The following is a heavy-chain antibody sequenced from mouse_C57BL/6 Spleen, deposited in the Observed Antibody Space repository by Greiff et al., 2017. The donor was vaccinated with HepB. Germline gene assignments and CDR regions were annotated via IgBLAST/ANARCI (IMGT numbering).Heavy chain of an antibody. CDR3: ARHYSNYDGLYWYFDV. D-gene: IGHD2-5*01. CDR2: INPNNGGT. V-gene: IGHV1-18*01. J-gene: IGHJ1*03. CDR1: GYTFTDYN. Sequence: EVQLVESGPELVKPGASVKIPCKASGYTFTDYNMDWVKQSHGKSLEWIGDINPNNGGTIYNQKFKGKATLTVDKSSSTAYMELRSLTSEDTAVYYCARHYSNYDGLYWYFDVWGTGTTVTVSS.